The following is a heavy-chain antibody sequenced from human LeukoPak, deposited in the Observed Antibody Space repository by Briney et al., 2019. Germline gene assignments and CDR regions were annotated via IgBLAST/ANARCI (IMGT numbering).Heavy chain of an antibody. CDR2: VSYTGSP. CDR3: ARGTRGSDSSFDF. D-gene: IGHD1-1*01. Sequence: PSETLSLTCTVSGGSITSSGYYWGWIRQPPGQGLEWLGSVSYTGSPYNNPSLKSRVTMSVDTSKTQFSLKLSSVTAADTAVYYCARGTRGSDSSFDFWGQGTLVTVSS. CDR1: GGSITSSGYY. V-gene: IGHV4-39*01. J-gene: IGHJ4*02.